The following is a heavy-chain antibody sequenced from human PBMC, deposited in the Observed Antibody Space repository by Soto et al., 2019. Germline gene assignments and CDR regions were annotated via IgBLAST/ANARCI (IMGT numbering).Heavy chain of an antibody. CDR1: GDSISSGSYF. CDR3: ARETRSVEAPYHHYGLDV. Sequence: PSETLSLTCTVSGDSISSGSYFGSWIRPPPGKGLEWIGYIFYRGSTNHNPSITGRVTFSVDTSKNQFSLRLRSVTAANTAVYYCARETRSVEAPYHHYGLDVWGQGTPVTVSS. J-gene: IGHJ6*02. D-gene: IGHD1-1*01. V-gene: IGHV4-61*01. CDR2: IFYRGST.